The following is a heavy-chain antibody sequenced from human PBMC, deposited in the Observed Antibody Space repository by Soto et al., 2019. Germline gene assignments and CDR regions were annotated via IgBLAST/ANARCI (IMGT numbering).Heavy chain of an antibody. Sequence: QLQLQESGPGLVKPSETLSLTCTVSGGSISSSSYYWGWIRQPPGKGLEWIGSIYYSGSTYYNPSLKSRVTISVDTSKNQFSLKLSSVTAADTAVYYCARLPYYYDSSGYYPLLDYWGQGTLVTVSS. CDR2: IYYSGST. CDR1: GGSISSSSYY. J-gene: IGHJ4*02. CDR3: ARLPYYYDSSGYYPLLDY. V-gene: IGHV4-39*01. D-gene: IGHD3-22*01.